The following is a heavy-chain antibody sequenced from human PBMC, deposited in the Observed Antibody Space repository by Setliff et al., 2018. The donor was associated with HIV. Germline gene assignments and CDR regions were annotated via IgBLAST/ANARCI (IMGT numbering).Heavy chain of an antibody. CDR3: ARRDGRSMNAFQI. Sequence: GESLKISCKALDYTFTTYWIGWVRQMPGEGLEWMGIIYPDDSNIRYDPSFQNQVTISADKSITTAYLQINNLKASDTATYYCARRDGRSMNAFQIWGPGTVVTVSS. D-gene: IGHD6-13*01. CDR1: DYTFTTYW. V-gene: IGHV5-51*01. CDR2: IYPDDSNI. J-gene: IGHJ3*01.